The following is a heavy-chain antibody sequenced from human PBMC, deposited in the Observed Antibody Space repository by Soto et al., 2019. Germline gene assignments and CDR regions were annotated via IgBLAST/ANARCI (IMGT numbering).Heavy chain of an antibody. D-gene: IGHD3-10*01. V-gene: IGHV1-69*13. CDR3: ARTPYGSGSYYNNLNNYYYYYGMDV. CDR2: IIPIFGTA. Sequence: ASVKVSCKASGVTFSSYAISWVRQAPGQGLEWMGGIIPIFGTANYAQKFQGRVTITADESTSTAYMELSSLRSEDTAVYYCARTPYGSGSYYNNLNNYYYYYGMDVWGQGTTVTVSS. CDR1: GVTFSSYA. J-gene: IGHJ6*02.